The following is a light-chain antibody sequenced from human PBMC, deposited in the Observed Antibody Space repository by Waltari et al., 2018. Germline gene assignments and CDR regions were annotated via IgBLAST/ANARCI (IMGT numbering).Light chain of an antibody. CDR2: GAS. Sequence: EIVMTLSAATLSVSPGERATLSCRASRSVSTNLAWYQQKPGQPPRLLIFGASTRATGVPARFSGSGSGTEFTLTISTMQFEDSAVYYCQQYDNWPPFTFGGGTKVEIK. CDR3: QQYDNWPPFT. CDR1: RSVSTN. J-gene: IGKJ4*01. V-gene: IGKV3-15*01.